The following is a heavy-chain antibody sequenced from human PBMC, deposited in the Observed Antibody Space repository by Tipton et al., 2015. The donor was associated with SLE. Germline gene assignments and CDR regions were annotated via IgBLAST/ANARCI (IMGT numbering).Heavy chain of an antibody. CDR2: INHSGST. Sequence: GLVKPSETLSLTCAVYGGSFSGYYWSWIRQPPGKGLEWIGEINHSGSTNYNASLKSRVTISVDTSKNQFSLKLNSVTAADTAVYYCARGKRITLIAPAFDIWGQGTMVTVSS. D-gene: IGHD3-22*01. V-gene: IGHV4-34*01. J-gene: IGHJ3*02. CDR1: GGSFSGYY. CDR3: ARGKRITLIAPAFDI.